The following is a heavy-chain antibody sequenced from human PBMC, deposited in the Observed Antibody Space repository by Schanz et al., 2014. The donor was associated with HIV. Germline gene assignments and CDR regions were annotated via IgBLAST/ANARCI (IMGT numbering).Heavy chain of an antibody. CDR2: IKEDGIEK. J-gene: IGHJ4*02. V-gene: IGHV3-7*01. CDR3: TTDQFGGYFVH. D-gene: IGHD5-12*01. Sequence: EVQLLESGGGLEQPGGSLRLSCAASGFRFRSYWMSWVRQAPGKGLEWVANIKEDGIEKYYVDSVRGRFTISRDNAKNSLYLQMNSLRDDDMAVYYCTTDQFGGYFVHWGQGALVTVSS. CDR1: GFRFRSYW.